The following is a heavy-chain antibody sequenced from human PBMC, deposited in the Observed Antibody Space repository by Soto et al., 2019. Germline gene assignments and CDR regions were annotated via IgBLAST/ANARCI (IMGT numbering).Heavy chain of an antibody. V-gene: IGHV4-34*01. CDR1: GGSFSGYY. CDR3: ARGMTTVTTFDY. D-gene: IGHD4-17*01. Sequence: PSETLSLTCAVYGGSFSGYYWSWIRQPPGKGLEWIGEINHSGSTYYNPSLKSRVTMSVDTSKNQFSLKLSSVTAADTAVYYCARGMTTVTTFDYWGQGTLVTVSS. J-gene: IGHJ4*02. CDR2: INHSGST.